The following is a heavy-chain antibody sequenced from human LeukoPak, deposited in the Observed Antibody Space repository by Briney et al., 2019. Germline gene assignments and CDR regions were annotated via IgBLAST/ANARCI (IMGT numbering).Heavy chain of an antibody. V-gene: IGHV4-59*01. J-gene: IGHJ3*02. D-gene: IGHD3-10*01. CDR2: IYYSGST. CDR1: GGTISSYY. CDR3: ARGPTRINLI. Sequence: SETLSLTCTVSGGTISSYYWSWIRQPPGKGLEWIGYIYYSGSTNYNPSLKSRVTISVDTSKNQFSLKLSSVTAADTAVYYCARGPTRINLIWGQGTMVTVSS.